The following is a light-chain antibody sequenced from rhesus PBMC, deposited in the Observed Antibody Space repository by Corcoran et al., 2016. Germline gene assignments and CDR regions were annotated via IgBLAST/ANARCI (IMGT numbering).Light chain of an antibody. CDR3: QQYSTLPWT. CDR2: YGK. J-gene: IGKJ1*01. CDR1: QGIRNY. Sequence: DIQMTQSPSSLSASVGDRVTITCRASQGIRNYLNWYQQKPGKAPKLLSYYGKRLESGVPSRFSGSGSGTDFTLTISSLQPEDFATYYCQQYSTLPWTFGQGTKVEI. V-gene: IGKV1-32*01.